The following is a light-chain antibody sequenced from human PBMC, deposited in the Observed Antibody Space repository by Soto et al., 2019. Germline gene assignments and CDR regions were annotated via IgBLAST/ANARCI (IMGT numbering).Light chain of an antibody. J-gene: IGLJ1*01. Sequence: QSVLAQPASVSGSPGQSITISCTGTSSDVGGYNYVSWYQQHPGKAPKLIIFEVSYRPSGMSNRFSASKSGDTASLTISGLQADDEADYYCCSYTDSRTHIFGRGTKVTVL. V-gene: IGLV2-14*01. CDR3: CSYTDSRTHI. CDR2: EVS. CDR1: SSDVGGYNY.